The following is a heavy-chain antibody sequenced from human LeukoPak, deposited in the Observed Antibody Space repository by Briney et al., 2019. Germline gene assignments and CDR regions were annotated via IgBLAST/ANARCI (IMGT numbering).Heavy chain of an antibody. CDR1: GFTFSSYW. Sequence: AGSLRLSCAASGFTFSSYWMSWVRQAPGKGLEWVANIKQDGSEKYYVDSVKGRFTISRDNAKNSLYLQMNSLRAEDTAVYYGARAAIAAAGTAWFDPWGQGTLVTVSS. V-gene: IGHV3-7*01. CDR3: ARAAIAAAGTAWFDP. CDR2: IKQDGSEK. J-gene: IGHJ5*02. D-gene: IGHD6-13*01.